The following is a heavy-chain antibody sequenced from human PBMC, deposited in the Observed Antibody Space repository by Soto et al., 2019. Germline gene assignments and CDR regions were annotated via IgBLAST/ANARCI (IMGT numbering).Heavy chain of an antibody. V-gene: IGHV4-59*01. CDR2: IYYSGST. Sequence: QVQLQESGPGLVKPSETLSLTCTVSGGSISSYYWSWIRQPPGKGLEWIGYIYYSGSTNYNPSLKSRVTISVDTSKNQFSLKLSSVTAADTAVYYCAREGYYYDSSAPDYWGQGTLVTVSS. D-gene: IGHD3-22*01. J-gene: IGHJ4*02. CDR3: AREGYYYDSSAPDY. CDR1: GGSISSYY.